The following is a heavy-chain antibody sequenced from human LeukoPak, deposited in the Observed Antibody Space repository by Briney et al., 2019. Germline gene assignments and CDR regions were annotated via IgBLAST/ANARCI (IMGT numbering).Heavy chain of an antibody. Sequence: PSETLSLTCTVSGGSISSYYWSWIRQPPGKGLEWIGYIYGSGSGSTKYNPSLKSRVTISVDTSKNQISLKLSSVTAADTAVYYCVRGGSYYNRPYDYWGQGTLVTVSS. CDR1: GGSISSYY. D-gene: IGHD3-10*01. V-gene: IGHV4-59*01. CDR3: VRGGSYYNRPYDY. CDR2: IYGSGSGST. J-gene: IGHJ4*02.